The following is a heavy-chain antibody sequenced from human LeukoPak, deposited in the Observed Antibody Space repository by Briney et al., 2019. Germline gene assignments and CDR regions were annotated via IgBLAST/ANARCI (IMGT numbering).Heavy chain of an antibody. CDR2: ISSGGSKK. Sequence: GGSLRLSCAASGFTFSSYGMHWVRQAPGKGLEWVAVISSGGSKKYYADSVKGRFTISRDNSKNTLYLQMNSLRAEDTAVYYCAKDMGGSGSRWGQGTLVTVSS. CDR1: GFTFSSYG. V-gene: IGHV3-30*18. CDR3: AKDMGGSGSR. J-gene: IGHJ4*02. D-gene: IGHD3-10*01.